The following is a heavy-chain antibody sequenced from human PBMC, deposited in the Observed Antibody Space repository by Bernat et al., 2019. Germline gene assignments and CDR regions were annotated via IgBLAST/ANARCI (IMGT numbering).Heavy chain of an antibody. CDR1: GFTFSSYA. J-gene: IGHJ6*02. D-gene: IGHD2-15*01. V-gene: IGHV3-23*01. CDR3: SNDRPGWQDYDYGIDV. Sequence: EVQLLESGGGLVQPGGSLRLSCAASGFTFSSYAMRWVRQAPGKGLEWVSAISGSGGSTYYADSVKGRFTISRDNSKNTLYLQMNSLRAEDTAVYYCSNDRPGWQDYDYGIDVWGQGTTVTVSS. CDR2: ISGSGGST.